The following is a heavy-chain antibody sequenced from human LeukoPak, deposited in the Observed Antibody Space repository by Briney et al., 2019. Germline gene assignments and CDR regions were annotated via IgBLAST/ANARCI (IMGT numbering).Heavy chain of an antibody. CDR3: ARGPD. J-gene: IGHJ4*01. V-gene: IGHV3-7*01. CDR2: IKEDGSEI. Sequence: GGSLRLSCAASRFTFSRSWMSWVRQAPGKGLEWVASIKEDGSEIYYVDSVKGRFTISRDNAKNSLYLQMNSLRAEDTAIYYCARGPDCGHGTLVTVSS. CDR1: RFTFSRSW.